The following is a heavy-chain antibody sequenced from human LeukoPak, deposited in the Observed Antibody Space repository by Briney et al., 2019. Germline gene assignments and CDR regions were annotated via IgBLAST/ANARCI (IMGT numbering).Heavy chain of an antibody. D-gene: IGHD4-17*01. V-gene: IGHV1-46*01. J-gene: IGHJ5*02. Sequence: ASVKVSCKASGYIFTNHSMHWARQAPGQGLEWMGIINPSGGSRSYAQKFQGRVTLTRDMSTTTVYMEMNYLRSEDTAVYYCARGPPYGDYVRVWFDPWGQGTLVTVSS. CDR2: INPSGGSR. CDR3: ARGPPYGDYVRVWFDP. CDR1: GYIFTNHS.